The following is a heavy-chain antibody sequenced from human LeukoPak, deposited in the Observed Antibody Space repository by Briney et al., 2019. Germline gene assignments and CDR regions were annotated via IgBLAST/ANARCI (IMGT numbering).Heavy chain of an antibody. D-gene: IGHD1-26*01. CDR2: INHSGST. CDR3: ARWTLRVGVTRADAFDI. V-gene: IGHV4-34*01. CDR1: GGSFSGYY. Sequence: PSETLSLTCAVYGGSFSGYYWSWIRQPPGKGLEWIGEINHSGSTHYNPSLKSRVTISVDTSKNQFSLKLSSVTAADTAAYHCARWTLRVGVTRADAFDIWGQGTMVTVSS. J-gene: IGHJ3*02.